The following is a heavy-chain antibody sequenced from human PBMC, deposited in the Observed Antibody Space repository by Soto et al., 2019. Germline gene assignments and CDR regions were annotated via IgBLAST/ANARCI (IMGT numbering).Heavy chain of an antibody. Sequence: GASVKVSCKASGGTFSSYAISWVRQAPGQGLEWMGGIIPIFGTANYAQKFQGRVTITADESTSTAYMELSSLRSEDTAVYYCARAFSSSWPHAHFDYWGQGTLVTVSS. CDR1: GGTFSSYA. V-gene: IGHV1-69*13. D-gene: IGHD6-13*01. CDR2: IIPIFGTA. J-gene: IGHJ4*02. CDR3: ARAFSSSWPHAHFDY.